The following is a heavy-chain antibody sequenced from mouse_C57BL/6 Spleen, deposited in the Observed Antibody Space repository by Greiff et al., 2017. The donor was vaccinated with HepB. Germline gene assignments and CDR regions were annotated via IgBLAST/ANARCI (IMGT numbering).Heavy chain of an antibody. Sequence: QVQLQQSGPELVKPGASVKISCKASGYAFSSSWMNWVKQRPGKGLEWIGRIYPGDGDTNYNGKFKGKATLTADKSTSTAYMQLSSLTSEDSAVYFCAMADDYDAYWYFDVWGTGTTVTVSS. CDR2: IYPGDGDT. D-gene: IGHD2-4*01. CDR3: AMADDYDAYWYFDV. J-gene: IGHJ1*03. CDR1: GYAFSSSW. V-gene: IGHV1-82*01.